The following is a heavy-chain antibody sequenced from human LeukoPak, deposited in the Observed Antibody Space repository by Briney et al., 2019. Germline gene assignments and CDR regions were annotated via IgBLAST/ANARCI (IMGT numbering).Heavy chain of an antibody. Sequence: PGGSLRLSCAASGFTFRNYNMNWVRQAPGKGLEWLSYISGGSITIYYADSVKGRFSISRDNAKNTLYLQMNSLRAEDTAVYYCARPSVGFDPWGQGTLVTVSS. CDR3: ARPSVGFDP. CDR2: ISGGSITI. CDR1: GFTFRNYN. V-gene: IGHV3-48*01. J-gene: IGHJ5*02.